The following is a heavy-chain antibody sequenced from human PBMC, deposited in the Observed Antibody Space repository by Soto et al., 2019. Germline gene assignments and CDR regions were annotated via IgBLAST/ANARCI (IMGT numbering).Heavy chain of an antibody. Sequence: PGGSLRLSCAASGFTFGSYSMNWVRQAPGKGLEWVSYISSSSTIYYADSVKGRFTISRHNAKNSLYLQMNSLRDEDTAVYYCAKDRAYYDCWSCYYTDYYYGMDVWGQGTTVTVSS. J-gene: IGHJ6*02. V-gene: IGHV3-48*02. CDR2: ISSSSTI. CDR1: GFTFGSYS. D-gene: IGHD3-3*01. CDR3: AKDRAYYDCWSCYYTDYYYGMDV.